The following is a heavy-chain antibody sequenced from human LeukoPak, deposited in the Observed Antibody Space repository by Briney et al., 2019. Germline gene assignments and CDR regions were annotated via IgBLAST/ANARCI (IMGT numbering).Heavy chain of an antibody. CDR1: GFTFSSNY. CDR2: IYSGGST. D-gene: IGHD3-22*01. CDR3: AKDNRRKDYYDSSGEIDY. J-gene: IGHJ4*02. V-gene: IGHV3-53*01. Sequence: GGSLRLSCAASGFTFSSNYMSWVRQAPGKGLEWVSVIYSGGSTYYSDSVKGRFTISRDNSKNTLYLQMNSLRAEDTAVYYCAKDNRRKDYYDSSGEIDYWGQGTLVTVSS.